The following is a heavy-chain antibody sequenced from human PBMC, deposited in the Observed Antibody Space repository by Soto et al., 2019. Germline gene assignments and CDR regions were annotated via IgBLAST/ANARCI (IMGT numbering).Heavy chain of an antibody. CDR2: IFSNDEK. Sequence: QVTLKESGPVLVKPTDTLTLTCTVSGFSLSNARMGVSWIRQPPGKALEWLAHIFSNDEKSYSTSLKSRLTISKDTSKSQVVLTITNMDPVDTATYYCARILGNSGGYDSHLVFDYWGQGTLVTVSS. J-gene: IGHJ4*02. CDR3: ARILGNSGGYDSHLVFDY. D-gene: IGHD5-12*01. CDR1: GFSLSNARMG. V-gene: IGHV2-26*01.